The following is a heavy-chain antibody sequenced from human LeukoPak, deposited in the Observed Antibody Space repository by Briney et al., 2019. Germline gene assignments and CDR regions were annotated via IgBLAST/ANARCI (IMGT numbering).Heavy chain of an antibody. J-gene: IGHJ4*02. V-gene: IGHV1-2*02. CDR1: GYTFTGYY. Sequence: ASVKVSCKASGYTFTGYYMHWVRRAPGQGLEWMGWINPNSGGTNYAQKFQGRVTMTRDTSISTAYMELSRLRSDDTAVYYCVRIAVAGTDYWGQGTLVTVSS. CDR2: INPNSGGT. CDR3: VRIAVAGTDY. D-gene: IGHD6-19*01.